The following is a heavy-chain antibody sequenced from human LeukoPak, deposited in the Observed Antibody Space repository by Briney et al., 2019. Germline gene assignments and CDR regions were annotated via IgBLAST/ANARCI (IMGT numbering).Heavy chain of an antibody. J-gene: IGHJ6*03. CDR3: ARVNSGYDWGGGYYYYYMDV. V-gene: IGHV4-39*01. D-gene: IGHD5-12*01. Sequence: SETLSLTCTVSGGSISGSRYYWGWIRQTPGKGLEWIGSIYYSGSTYYNPSLKSRVTISVDTSKNQFSLKLSSVTAADTAVYYCARVNSGYDWGGGYYYYYMDVWGKGTTVTISS. CDR2: IYYSGST. CDR1: GGSISGSRYY.